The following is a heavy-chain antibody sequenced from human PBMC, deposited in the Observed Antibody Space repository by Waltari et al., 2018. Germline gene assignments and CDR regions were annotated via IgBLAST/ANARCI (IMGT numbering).Heavy chain of an antibody. CDR3: AIVQGVTWYFDL. CDR2: ISSSSSTI. CDR1: GFTFSSYS. Sequence: EVQLVESGGGLVQPGGSLRLSCAASGFTFSSYSMNWVRKAPGKGMEGVSYISSSSSTIYYADSVKGRFTISRDNAKNSLSLQMNSMRAEDTAVYYCAIVQGVTWYFDLWGRGTLVTVSS. V-gene: IGHV3-48*01. J-gene: IGHJ2*01. D-gene: IGHD5-18*01.